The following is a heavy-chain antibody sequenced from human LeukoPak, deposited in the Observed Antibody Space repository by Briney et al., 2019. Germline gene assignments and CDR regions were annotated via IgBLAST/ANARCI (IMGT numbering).Heavy chain of an antibody. J-gene: IGHJ4*02. Sequence: SETLSLTCTVSGGSVSSGSYYWSWIRQPPGKGLEWIGYIYYSGSTNYNPSLKSRVTISVDTSKNQFSLKLSSVTAADTAVYYCARDPVLRPFDYWGQGTLVTVSS. CDR2: IYYSGST. D-gene: IGHD4-17*01. CDR1: GGSVSSGSYY. V-gene: IGHV4-61*01. CDR3: ARDPVLRPFDY.